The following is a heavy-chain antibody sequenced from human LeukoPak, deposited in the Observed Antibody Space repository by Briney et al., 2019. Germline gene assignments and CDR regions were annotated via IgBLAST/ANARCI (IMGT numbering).Heavy chain of an antibody. CDR2: IYSDGSR. V-gene: IGHV3-53*01. J-gene: IGHJ6*02. CDR1: GFTVSSSY. D-gene: IGHD3-16*01. Sequence: PGGSLRLSCAASGFTVSSSYLSWVRQAPGKGLEWVSVIYSDGSRYCADSVKGRFNISRDNSKNTVYLQMNNLRAEDTAVYYCARDYFNRMLGGMDVWGQGTTVTVSS. CDR3: ARDYFNRMLGGMDV.